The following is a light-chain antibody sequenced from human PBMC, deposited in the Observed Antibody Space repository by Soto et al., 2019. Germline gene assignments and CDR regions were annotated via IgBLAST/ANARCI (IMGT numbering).Light chain of an antibody. CDR3: HHYNNWLSGT. J-gene: IGKJ1*01. V-gene: IGKV3-15*01. CDR2: GAS. CDR1: QSISSN. Sequence: EIVMTQSPSTLSVSPGERATLSCRASQSISSNLAWYQHKPGQAPRLLIYGASTRATGCPARFSGSGSGTDFTLTINSLQSEDFAIYYCHHYNNWLSGTFGQGTKVDMK.